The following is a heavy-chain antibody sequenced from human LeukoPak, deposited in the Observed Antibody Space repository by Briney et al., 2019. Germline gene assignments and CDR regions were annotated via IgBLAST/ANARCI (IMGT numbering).Heavy chain of an antibody. CDR1: GYTFTGYY. J-gene: IGHJ4*02. Sequence: ASVKVSCKASGYTFTGYYLHWVRQAPGQGREWMGWINPNSGGTKYEQKFQGRVTMTGDTSIRPAYWNRTRLTSEDTAWYYGGARRAGWLQLHDYWGQGTLVTVSS. CDR2: INPNSGGT. V-gene: IGHV1-2*02. D-gene: IGHD5-24*01. CDR3: GARRAGWLQLHDY.